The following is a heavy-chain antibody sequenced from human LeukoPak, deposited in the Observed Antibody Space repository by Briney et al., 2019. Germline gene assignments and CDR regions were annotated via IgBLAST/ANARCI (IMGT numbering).Heavy chain of an antibody. D-gene: IGHD5-12*01. CDR1: GYIFTNYW. CDR2: IYPRDSDT. CDR3: ARRQYSGYDFDF. V-gene: IGHV5-51*01. J-gene: IGHJ4*02. Sequence: GESLKISCKGSGYIFTNYWIGWVRQMPGKGLEWMGIIYPRDSDTRYSPSFQGQVTVSADKSISTAYLQWSSFEASDTAMYYCARRQYSGYDFDFWGQGTLVTVSS.